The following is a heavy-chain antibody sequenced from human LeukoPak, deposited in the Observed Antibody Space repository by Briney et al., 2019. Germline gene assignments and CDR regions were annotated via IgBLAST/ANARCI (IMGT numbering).Heavy chain of an antibody. CDR3: ARAPDEWELIPNWFDP. CDR1: GYPFRNYD. Sequence: ASVKVSCKTSGYPFRNYDINWVRQATGQGLEWMGWINPHSGKTGYAQKFQGRVTMTRDTSISTAYMELSRLRSDDTAVYYCARAPDEWELIPNWFDPWGQGTLVTVSS. CDR2: INPHSGKT. D-gene: IGHD1-26*01. V-gene: IGHV1-8*01. J-gene: IGHJ5*02.